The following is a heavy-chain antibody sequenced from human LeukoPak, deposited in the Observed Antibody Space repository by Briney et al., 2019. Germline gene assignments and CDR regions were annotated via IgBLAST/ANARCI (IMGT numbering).Heavy chain of an antibody. J-gene: IGHJ6*03. CDR1: GGSISSYY. Sequence: SEALSLTCTVSGGSISSYYWSWIRQPPGKGLEWIGYIYYSGSTNYNPSLKSRVTILVDTYKNQFSLKQSSVTTADAAVYYCARAYRRGYYMDVWGKGTTVTVSS. V-gene: IGHV4-59*01. CDR3: ARAYRRGYYMDV. CDR2: IYYSGST. D-gene: IGHD3-16*01.